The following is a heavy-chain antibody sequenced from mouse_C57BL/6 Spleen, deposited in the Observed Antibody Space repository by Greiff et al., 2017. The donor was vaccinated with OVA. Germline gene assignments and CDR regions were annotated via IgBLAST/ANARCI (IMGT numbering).Heavy chain of an antibody. CDR2: ISGGGGTT. J-gene: IGHJ4*01. CDR1: GFTFSSYT. CDR3: ARPVVATDYAMDY. D-gene: IGHD1-1*01. V-gene: IGHV5-9*01. Sequence: EVKLMESGGGLVKPGGSLKLSCAASGFTFSSYTMSWVRQTPEKRLEWVAPISGGGGTTSSPDSVKGRFTISRDTAKNTLYLQMSSLRSEDTALYYCARPVVATDYAMDYWGQGTSVTVSA.